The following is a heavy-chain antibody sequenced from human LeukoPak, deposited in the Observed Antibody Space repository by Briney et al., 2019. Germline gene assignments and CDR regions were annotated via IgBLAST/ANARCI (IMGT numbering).Heavy chain of an antibody. V-gene: IGHV1-69*13. CDR3: AGEPTSLAPVRFGVGYFDY. Sequence: GASVKVSCKASGGTFSSYAISWVRQAPGQGLEWMGGIIPIFGTANYAQKFQGRVTITADESTSTAYMELSSLRSEDTAVYYCAGEPTSLAPVRFGVGYFDYWGQGTLVTVSS. CDR2: IIPIFGTA. J-gene: IGHJ4*02. CDR1: GGTFSSYA. D-gene: IGHD3-3*01.